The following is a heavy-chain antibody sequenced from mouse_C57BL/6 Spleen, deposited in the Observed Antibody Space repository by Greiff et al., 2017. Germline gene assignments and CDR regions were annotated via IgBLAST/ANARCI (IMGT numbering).Heavy chain of an antibody. CDR3: AGNSYYGSSPRYFDV. Sequence: QVHVKQSGPGLVAPSQSLSITCTVSGFSLTSYAISWVRQPPGKGLEWLGVIWTGGGTNYNSALKSRLSISKDNSKSQVFLKMNSLQTDDTARYYCAGNSYYGSSPRYFDVWGTGTTVTVSS. J-gene: IGHJ1*03. CDR2: IWTGGGT. D-gene: IGHD1-1*01. CDR1: GFSLTSYA. V-gene: IGHV2-9-1*01.